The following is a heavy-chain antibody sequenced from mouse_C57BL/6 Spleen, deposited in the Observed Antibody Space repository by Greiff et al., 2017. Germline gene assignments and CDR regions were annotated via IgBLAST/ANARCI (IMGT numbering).Heavy chain of an antibody. Sequence: EVKLMESGGGLVKPGGSLKLSCAASGFTFSDYGMHWVRQAPEKGLEWVAYISSGSSTSYYADTVKGRFTISRDNAKNTLLLQMTSLRSEDTAMYYCARGLFHYYAMDYWGQGTSVTVSS. CDR2: ISSGSSTS. J-gene: IGHJ4*01. CDR1: GFTFSDYG. CDR3: ARGLFHYYAMDY. V-gene: IGHV5-17*01.